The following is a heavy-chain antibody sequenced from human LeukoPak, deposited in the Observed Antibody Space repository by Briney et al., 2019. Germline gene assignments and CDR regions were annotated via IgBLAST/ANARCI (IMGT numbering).Heavy chain of an antibody. Sequence: GASVKVSCKASGYTFTSYYIHWVRQAPGQGLEWMGIINPSGGCTSYAQKFQGRVTMTRDMSTSTVYMELSSMRSEDTAVYYCARGLSPQYSGSWYYFDYWGQGTLVTVSS. CDR3: ARGLSPQYSGSWYYFDY. V-gene: IGHV1-46*01. J-gene: IGHJ4*02. CDR2: INPSGGCT. CDR1: GYTFTSYY. D-gene: IGHD6-13*01.